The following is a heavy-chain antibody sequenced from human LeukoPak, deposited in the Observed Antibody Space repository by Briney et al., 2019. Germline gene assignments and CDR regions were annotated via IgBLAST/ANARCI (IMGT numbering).Heavy chain of an antibody. CDR3: ARHVSRGVVPAAIIYFDY. V-gene: IGHV4-39*01. Sequence: SETLSLTCTVSGGSISSSSYYWGWIRQPPGKGLEWIGSIYYSGSTYYNPSLKSRVTISVDTSKNQFSLKLSSVTAADTAVYYCARHVSRGVVPAAIIYFDYWGQGTQVTVSS. J-gene: IGHJ4*02. D-gene: IGHD2-2*02. CDR1: GGSISSSSYY. CDR2: IYYSGST.